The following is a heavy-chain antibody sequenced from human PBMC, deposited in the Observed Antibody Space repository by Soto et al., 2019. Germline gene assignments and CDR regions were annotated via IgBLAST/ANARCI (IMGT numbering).Heavy chain of an antibody. D-gene: IGHD3-10*01. CDR1: GGSISSGGYY. CDR3: ARETMVTSGLYYSYGMDV. V-gene: IGHV4-31*03. J-gene: IGHJ6*02. Sequence: KTSETLSLTCTVSGGSISSGGYYWSWIHQHPGKGLEWIGYIYYSGSTYYNPSLKSRVTISVDTSKNQFSLKLSSVTAADTAVYYCARETMVTSGLYYSYGMDVWGQGTTVTVSS. CDR2: IYYSGST.